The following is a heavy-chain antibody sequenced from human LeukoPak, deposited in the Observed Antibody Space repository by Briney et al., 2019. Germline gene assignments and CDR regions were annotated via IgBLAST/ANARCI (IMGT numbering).Heavy chain of an antibody. CDR2: IIPIFGTA. Sequence: SAKVSCKASGGTFSSYAISWVRQAPGQGLEWMGGIIPIFGTANYAQKFQGRVTITADESTSTAYMELSSLRSEDTAVYYCARVAEDYDILTGYYPLYYWGQGTLVTVSS. D-gene: IGHD3-9*01. J-gene: IGHJ4*02. V-gene: IGHV1-69*13. CDR3: ARVAEDYDILTGYYPLYY. CDR1: GGTFSSYA.